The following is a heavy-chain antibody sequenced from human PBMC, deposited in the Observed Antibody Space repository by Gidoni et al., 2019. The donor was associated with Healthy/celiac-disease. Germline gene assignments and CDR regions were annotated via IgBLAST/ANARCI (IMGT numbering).Heavy chain of an antibody. CDR1: GFTFSSYS. D-gene: IGHD3-22*01. V-gene: IGHV3-21*01. J-gene: IGHJ4*02. CDR3: ARDRVNYYDSSGPDY. Sequence: EVQLVESGGGLVKPGGSLRLSCAASGFTFSSYSMNWVRQAPGKGLEWVSSISSSSSYIYYADSVKGRFTISRDNAKNSLYLQMNSLRAEDTAVYYCARDRVNYYDSSGPDYWGQGTLVTVSS. CDR2: ISSSSSYI.